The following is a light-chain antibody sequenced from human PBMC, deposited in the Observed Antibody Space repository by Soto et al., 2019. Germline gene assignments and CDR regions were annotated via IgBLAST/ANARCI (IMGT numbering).Light chain of an antibody. CDR2: DNN. CDR1: SSNIGAGYD. CDR3: QSFDTSLSGFVV. V-gene: IGLV1-40*01. Sequence: QSVLTQPPSMSGAPGQRVTISCSGSSSNIGAGYDVPWYQQHPGTAPKLLIFDNNNRPSGVTDRFSGAKSDTSASLAITGLQAEDEADYYCQSFDTSLSGFVVFGGGTKRTV. J-gene: IGLJ2*01.